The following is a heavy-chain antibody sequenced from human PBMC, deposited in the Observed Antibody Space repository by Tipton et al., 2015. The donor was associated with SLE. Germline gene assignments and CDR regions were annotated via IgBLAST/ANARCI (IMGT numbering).Heavy chain of an antibody. Sequence: SLRLSCAASGFTVKNAWMSWVRQAPGKGLEWVGRIKRKSDGATTVYAAPVKGRFTISRDDSQNTLSLQMNSLKTEDTAVYYCTTNPEGYRYFDYWGQGTLVTVSS. CDR3: TTNPEGYRYFDY. J-gene: IGHJ4*02. CDR1: GFTVKNAW. D-gene: IGHD3-16*02. CDR2: IKRKSDGATT. V-gene: IGHV3-15*01.